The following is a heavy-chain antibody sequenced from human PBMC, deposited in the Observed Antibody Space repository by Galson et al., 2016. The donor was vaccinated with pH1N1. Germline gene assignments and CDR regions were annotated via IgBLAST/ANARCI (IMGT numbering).Heavy chain of an antibody. CDR2: IIPILGAP. CDR1: RDTFIHYA. J-gene: IGHJ4*02. CDR3: ARMSSGYNTIDS. V-gene: IGHV1-69*10. Sequence: SVKVSCKASRDTFIHYAFSWVRQAPGQGLEWMGGIIPILGAPNYAQNLQGRVAISTDKSTTTAYMELTGLTSGDTAIYYCARMSSGYNTIDSWGQGTLITVPS. D-gene: IGHD6-25*01.